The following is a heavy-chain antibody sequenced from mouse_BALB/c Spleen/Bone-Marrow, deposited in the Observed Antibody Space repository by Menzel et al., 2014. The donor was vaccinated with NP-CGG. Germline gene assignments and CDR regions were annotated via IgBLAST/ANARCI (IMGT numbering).Heavy chain of an antibody. CDR3: ARDDYDDYYAMDY. J-gene: IGHJ4*01. Sequence: VQLQQSGAELVKPGASVKLSCTASGFNIKDTYMHWVKQRPEQGLEWIGRIDPANGNTKYDPKFQDKATITTDTSSNTAHLQLSSLTSEDTAVYYCARDDYDDYYAMDYWGQGTSVTVSS. CDR2: IDPANGNT. V-gene: IGHV14-3*02. D-gene: IGHD2-4*01. CDR1: GFNIKDTY.